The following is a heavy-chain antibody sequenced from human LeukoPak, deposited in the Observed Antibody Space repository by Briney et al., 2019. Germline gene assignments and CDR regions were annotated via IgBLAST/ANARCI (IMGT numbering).Heavy chain of an antibody. J-gene: IGHJ6*02. CDR1: GGTFSSYA. CDR3: ARARIVVVPPEVLTYYYYYYGMDV. D-gene: IGHD3-22*01. Sequence: SVKVSCKASGGTFSSYAISWVRQAPGQGLEWMGGIIPIFGTANYAQKFQGRVTITADESTSTAYMELSSLRSEDTAVYYCARARIVVVPPEVLTYYYYYYGMDVWGQGTTVTVSS. CDR2: IIPIFGTA. V-gene: IGHV1-69*01.